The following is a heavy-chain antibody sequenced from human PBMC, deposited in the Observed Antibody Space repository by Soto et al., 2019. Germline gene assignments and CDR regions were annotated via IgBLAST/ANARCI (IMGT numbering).Heavy chain of an antibody. CDR2: MSGSSSAT. J-gene: IGHJ4*02. Sequence: GSLRLSCATSGLTFSNYAMSWVRQAPGGGLEWVSSMSGSSSATYYADSVRGRFTISRDRSKNTLYLQMSSLRAEDTALYYCAKNQERELPRVIDFWGQGTLVTVSS. D-gene: IGHD1-7*01. V-gene: IGHV3-23*01. CDR1: GLTFSNYA. CDR3: AKNQERELPRVIDF.